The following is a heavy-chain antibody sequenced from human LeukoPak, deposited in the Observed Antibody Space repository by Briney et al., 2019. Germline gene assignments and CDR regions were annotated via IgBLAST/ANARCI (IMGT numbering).Heavy chain of an antibody. Sequence: SETLSLTCAVYGVSFSGYYWSWLRQPPGKGLEWIGEINHSGSTNYNPSLKSRVTISGDTSKNQFSLKLSSVTAADTAVYYCAKGIAAAGNPYYYYGMDVWGQGTTVTVSS. CDR3: AKGIAAAGNPYYYYGMDV. D-gene: IGHD6-13*01. CDR2: INHSGST. CDR1: GVSFSGYY. V-gene: IGHV4-34*01. J-gene: IGHJ6*02.